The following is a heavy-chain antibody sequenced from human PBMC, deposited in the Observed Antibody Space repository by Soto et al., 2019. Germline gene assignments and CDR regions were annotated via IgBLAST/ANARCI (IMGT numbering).Heavy chain of an antibody. CDR2: ISYDGSNK. CDR1: GFTFSSYG. CDR3: AKDGEHYDYVWGSYLPYYFDY. J-gene: IGHJ4*02. Sequence: GSLRLSCAASGFTFSSYGMHWVRQAPGKGLEWVAVISYDGSNKYYADSVKGRFTISRDNSKNTLYLQMNSLRAEDTAVYYYAKDGEHYDYVWGSYLPYYFDYWGQGTLVTVPS. D-gene: IGHD3-16*01. V-gene: IGHV3-30*18.